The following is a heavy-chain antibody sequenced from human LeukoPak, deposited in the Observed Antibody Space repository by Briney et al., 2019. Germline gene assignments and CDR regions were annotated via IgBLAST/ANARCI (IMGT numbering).Heavy chain of an antibody. V-gene: IGHV4-59*01. CDR2: IYYSGST. CDR1: GGSISNYY. J-gene: IGHJ4*02. CDR3: AREGGYDRFDY. Sequence: PSETLSLTCIVSGGSISNYYWSWIRQPPGKGLEWIGYIYYSGSTNYNPSLKSRVTISVDTSKNQFSLKLSSVTAADTAVYYCAREGGYDRFDYWGQGILVTVSS. D-gene: IGHD5-12*01.